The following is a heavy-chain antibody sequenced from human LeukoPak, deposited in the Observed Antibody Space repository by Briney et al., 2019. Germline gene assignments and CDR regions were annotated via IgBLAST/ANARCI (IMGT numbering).Heavy chain of an antibody. CDR2: INPNSGGT. J-gene: IGHJ3*02. Sequence: ASVKVSCKASGYTFTGYYMHWVRQAPGQGLEWMGWINPNSGGTNYAQKFQGRVTMTTDTSTSTAYMELTSLRSDDTAVYYCARAVVITFGGVIVIGGDAFDIWGQGTMVTVSS. D-gene: IGHD3-16*02. V-gene: IGHV1-2*02. CDR1: GYTFTGYY. CDR3: ARAVVITFGGVIVIGGDAFDI.